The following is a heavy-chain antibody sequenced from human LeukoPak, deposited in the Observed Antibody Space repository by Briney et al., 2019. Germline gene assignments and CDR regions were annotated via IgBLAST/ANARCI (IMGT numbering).Heavy chain of an antibody. CDR1: GYSISSGYY. J-gene: IGHJ4*02. Sequence: SETLSLTCTVSGYSISSGYYWGWIRPPPGKGLEWIGSIYHSGSTYYNPSLKSRVTISVDTSKNQFSLKLSSVTAADTAVYYCAREYLYDFWSGYYLYWGQGTLVTVSS. CDR3: AREYLYDFWSGYYLY. V-gene: IGHV4-38-2*02. D-gene: IGHD3-3*01. CDR2: IYHSGST.